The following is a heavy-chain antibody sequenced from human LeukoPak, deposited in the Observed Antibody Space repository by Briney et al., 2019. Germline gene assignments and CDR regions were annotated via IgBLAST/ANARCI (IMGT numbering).Heavy chain of an antibody. CDR3: ARVAVAGTNYYYYYMDV. V-gene: IGHV1-69*13. J-gene: IGHJ6*03. CDR2: IIPIFGTA. D-gene: IGHD6-19*01. CDR1: RGTFSSYA. Sequence: ASVKVSCKASRGTFSSYAISWVRQAPGQGLEWMGGIIPIFGTANYAQKFQGRVTITADESTSTAYMELSRLRSDDTAVYYCARVAVAGTNYYYYYMDVWGKGTTVTVSS.